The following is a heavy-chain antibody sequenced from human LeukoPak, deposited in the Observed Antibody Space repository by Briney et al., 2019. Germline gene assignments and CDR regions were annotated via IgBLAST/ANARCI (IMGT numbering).Heavy chain of an antibody. Sequence: GGSLRLSCAASGFGFSSYTMNWVRQAPGKGLEWVSSISGSISSKLYAESVKGRFTISRDNAKNSLYLQMNILRAEDTAVYYCVSGSYEGGYYGMDVWGQGTTVTVSS. D-gene: IGHD1-26*01. CDR3: VSGSYEGGYYGMDV. V-gene: IGHV3-21*01. J-gene: IGHJ6*02. CDR2: ISGSISSK. CDR1: GFGFSSYT.